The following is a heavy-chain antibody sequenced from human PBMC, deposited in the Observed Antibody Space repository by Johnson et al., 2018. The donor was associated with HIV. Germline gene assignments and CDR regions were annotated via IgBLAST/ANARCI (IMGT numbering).Heavy chain of an antibody. CDR1: GFTFSRYA. J-gene: IGHJ3*02. CDR3: ARDSGEQLRYAFDI. V-gene: IGHV3-30-3*01. Sequence: QVQLVESGGGVVQPGRSLILSCAASGFTFSRYAMHWVRQAPGKRLAWVAVISYAGSNKYYPDTVKGRFTISRDNSKITLYLQMNILRAEATAIYYCARDSGEQLRYAFDIWGQGTMVTVSS. D-gene: IGHD3-10*01. CDR2: ISYAGSNK.